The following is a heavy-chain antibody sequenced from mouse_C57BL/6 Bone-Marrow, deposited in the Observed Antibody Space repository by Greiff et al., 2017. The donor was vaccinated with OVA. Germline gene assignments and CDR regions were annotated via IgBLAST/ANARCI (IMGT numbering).Heavy chain of an antibody. V-gene: IGHV3-1*01. CDR1: GYSITSGYD. D-gene: IGHD2-4*01. J-gene: IGHJ1*03. Sequence: EVKLMESGPGMVKPSQSLSLTCTVTGYSITSGYDWHWIRPFPGNKLEWMGYISYSGSTNYNPSLKSRISITHDTSKNHFFLKLNSVTTEDTATYYCARGERLRRYFDVWGTGTTVTVSS. CDR3: ARGERLRRYFDV. CDR2: ISYSGST.